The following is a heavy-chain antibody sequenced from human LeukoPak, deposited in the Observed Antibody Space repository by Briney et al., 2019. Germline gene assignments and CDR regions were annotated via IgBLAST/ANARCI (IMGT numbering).Heavy chain of an antibody. D-gene: IGHD6-19*01. CDR1: GFTFSSYA. Sequence: PGGSLRLSCSASGFTFSSYAMHWVRQAPGKGLEWVSTVTGSGAGTYYADSVKGRFTISRDNSKNTLYLQMSSLRAEDTAVYYCAKRHDSGWYDSWGQGTLVTVSS. CDR2: VTGSGAGT. J-gene: IGHJ5*01. V-gene: IGHV3-23*01. CDR3: AKRHDSGWYDS.